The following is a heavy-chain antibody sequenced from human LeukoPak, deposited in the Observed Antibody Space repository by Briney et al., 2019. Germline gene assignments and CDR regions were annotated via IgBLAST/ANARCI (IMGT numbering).Heavy chain of an antibody. CDR3: ARDGLHTAHFDY. CDR1: GFTFSSYT. J-gene: IGHJ4*02. V-gene: IGHV3-48*02. Sequence: GGSLRLSCAASGFTFSSYTMNWVRQAPGKGLEWVSTVSGSSTIHYSDSVKGRFTISRDNARNSLYLQMNSLRDEDTAVYYCARDGLHTAHFDYWGQGTLVTVSS. CDR2: VSGSSTI. D-gene: IGHD5-18*01.